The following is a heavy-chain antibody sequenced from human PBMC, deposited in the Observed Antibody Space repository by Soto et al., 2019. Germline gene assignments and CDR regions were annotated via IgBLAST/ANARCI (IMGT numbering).Heavy chain of an antibody. J-gene: IGHJ4*02. CDR3: ARTPLRDGSNSFPRTFDY. Sequence: QLQLQESGPGLVKPSETLSLTCTVSGGSISSSTYYWGWIRKPPGKGVEWIGSMYYCGNTHYNPFSKSRVTMSEIASKGGFCPSVCSMTAAVTAVYYCARTPLRDGSNSFPRTFDYWGQGTMVTVSS. V-gene: IGHV4-39*01. CDR1: GGSISSSTYY. D-gene: IGHD1-26*01. CDR2: MYYCGNT.